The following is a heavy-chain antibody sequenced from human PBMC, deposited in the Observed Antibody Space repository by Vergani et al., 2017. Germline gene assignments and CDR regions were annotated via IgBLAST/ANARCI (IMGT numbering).Heavy chain of an antibody. J-gene: IGHJ5*02. CDR2: IYTSGST. Sequence: QVQLQESGPGLVKPSQTLSLTRTVPGGSISRGSYYWSWIRQPAGKGLEWIGRIYTSGSTNYNPSLKSRDTISVDTSKNQFSLKLSSVTDAGTAVCFCARSVVPAVPFDPWSQGTLVTVSS. CDR3: ARSVVPAVPFDP. CDR1: GGSISRGSYY. V-gene: IGHV4-61*02. D-gene: IGHD2-2*01.